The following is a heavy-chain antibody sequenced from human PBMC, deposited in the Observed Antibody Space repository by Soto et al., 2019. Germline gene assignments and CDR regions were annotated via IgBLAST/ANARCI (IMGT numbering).Heavy chain of an antibody. J-gene: IGHJ4*02. CDR1: GGSISSDGDYYR. V-gene: IGHV4-31*03. CDR2: IYVSGSP. CDR3: ARVRENYFDS. Sequence: QMQLQESGPGLVSPSQTLSLTCTVSGGSISSDGDYYRWSWIRQHPGKGLEWIGYIYVSGSPYYHPSLESRVTVSVDTSKNQFSLKLSSRTAADTAVYYCARVRENYFDSWGQGIRVTVSS.